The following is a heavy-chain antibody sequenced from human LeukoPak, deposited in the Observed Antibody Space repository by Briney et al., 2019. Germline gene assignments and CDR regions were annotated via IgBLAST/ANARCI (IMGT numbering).Heavy chain of an antibody. D-gene: IGHD1-26*01. CDR3: AGTLLSGSYSFDP. V-gene: IGHV4-39*01. CDR1: GGSISSSSYY. Sequence: SETLSLTCTVSGGSISSSSYYWGWIRQPPGKGLEWIGSVYYSGSTYYNPSLKSRVTISVDTSKNQFSLKLSSVTAADTAVYYCAGTLLSGSYSFDPWGQGTLVTVSS. CDR2: VYYSGST. J-gene: IGHJ5*02.